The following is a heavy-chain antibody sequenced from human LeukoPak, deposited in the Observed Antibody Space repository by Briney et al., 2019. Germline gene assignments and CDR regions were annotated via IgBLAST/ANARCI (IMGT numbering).Heavy chain of an antibody. CDR1: GFTFGSYG. V-gene: IGHV3-30*02. J-gene: IGHJ4*02. CDR3: AKQDILTGYLGFDY. Sequence: GGSLRLSCAASGFTFGSYGMHWVRQAPGKGLEWVAFIRYDGSNKYYADSVKGRFTISRDNSKNTLYLQMNSLRAEDTAVYYCAKQDILTGYLGFDYWGQGTLVTVSS. D-gene: IGHD3-9*01. CDR2: IRYDGSNK.